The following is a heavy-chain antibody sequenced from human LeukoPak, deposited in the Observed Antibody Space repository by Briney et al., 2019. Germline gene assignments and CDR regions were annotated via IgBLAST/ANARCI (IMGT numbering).Heavy chain of an antibody. V-gene: IGHV4-30-2*01. D-gene: IGHD6-25*01. Sequence: SQTLCLTCAVSGGSISIGGYSWSWIRQPPGKGLEWIGYIYHSGSTYYNPSLKSRVTISVDRSKNQFSLKLSSVTAADTAVYYCACGAGNDRFHYWGQGTLVTVSS. CDR1: GGSISIGGYS. J-gene: IGHJ4*02. CDR2: IYHSGST. CDR3: ACGAGNDRFHY.